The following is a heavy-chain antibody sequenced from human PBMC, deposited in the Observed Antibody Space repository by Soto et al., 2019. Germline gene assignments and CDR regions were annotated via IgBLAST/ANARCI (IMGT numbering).Heavy chain of an antibody. CDR3: ARLSLWPNTGLLSGFDY. J-gene: IGHJ4*02. D-gene: IGHD1-26*01. CDR2: IYPGDSDT. V-gene: IGHV5-51*01. Sequence: EVQLVQSGAEVKKPGESLKISCKGSGYSFTSYWIGWVRQMPGKGLEWMGIIYPGDSDTRYSPSFQGQVTISADKSISTAYLQWSSLKASDTVMYCCARLSLWPNTGLLSGFDYWGQGTLVTVSS. CDR1: GYSFTSYW.